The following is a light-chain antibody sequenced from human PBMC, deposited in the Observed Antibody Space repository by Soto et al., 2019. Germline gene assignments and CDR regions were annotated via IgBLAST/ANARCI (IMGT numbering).Light chain of an antibody. CDR2: GAS. CDR3: QQYNGYRTWT. CDR1: QSVSSNY. J-gene: IGKJ1*01. V-gene: IGKV3-20*01. Sequence: EIVLTQSPGTLSLSPGERATLSCRASQSVSSNYITWYQQKPGQAPRRLIFGASSRATGIPDRFTGSGSGTEFTLTINGLQPDDFATYYCQQYNGYRTWTFGQGTK.